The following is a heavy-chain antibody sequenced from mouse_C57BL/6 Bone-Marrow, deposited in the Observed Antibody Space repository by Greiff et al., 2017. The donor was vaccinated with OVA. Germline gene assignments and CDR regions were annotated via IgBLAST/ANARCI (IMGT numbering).Heavy chain of an antibody. CDR3: ARGGYYYGSFTWFAY. CDR2: ILPSIGRT. J-gene: IGHJ3*01. D-gene: IGHD1-1*01. V-gene: IGHV15-2*01. CDR1: DSAVFPIAY. Sequence: VQLQESGSELRSPGSSVKLSCKDFDSAVFPIAYMSWVRQKPGHGFEWIGGILPSIGRTIYGEKFEDNATVDADTLSNTAYLELNSLTSEDSAIYCGARGGYYYGSFTWFAYWGQGTLVTVSA.